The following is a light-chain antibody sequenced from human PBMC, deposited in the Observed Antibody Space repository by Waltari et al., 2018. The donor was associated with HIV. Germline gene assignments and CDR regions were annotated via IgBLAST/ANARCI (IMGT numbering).Light chain of an antibody. J-gene: IGLJ1*01. Sequence: QSALTQPASVSGSPGQSITISCTGTSSDVGGYNYVSWYQQHPGKAPELMMYEVNNRPSGVSSRVSDSKSGNTASLTISGLQAEDEADYYCISYTGFTTPYVFGTGTKVTVL. CDR1: SSDVGGYNY. CDR2: EVN. CDR3: ISYTGFTTPYV. V-gene: IGLV2-14*01.